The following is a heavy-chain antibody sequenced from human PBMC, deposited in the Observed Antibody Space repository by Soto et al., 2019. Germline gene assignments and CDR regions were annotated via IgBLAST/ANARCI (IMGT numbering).Heavy chain of an antibody. CDR2: IIPIFGTA. Sequence: SVKVSCKASGGTFSSYAIDWVRQAPGQGLEWMGGIIPIFGTANYAQKFQGRVTITADESTSTAYMELSSLRSEDTAVYYCARDLPLADTAMVNDYWGQGTLVTVSS. J-gene: IGHJ4*02. D-gene: IGHD5-18*01. V-gene: IGHV1-69*13. CDR3: ARDLPLADTAMVNDY. CDR1: GGTFSSYA.